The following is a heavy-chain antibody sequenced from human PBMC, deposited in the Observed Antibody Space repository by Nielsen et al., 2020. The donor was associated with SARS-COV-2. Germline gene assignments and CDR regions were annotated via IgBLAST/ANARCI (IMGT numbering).Heavy chain of an antibody. V-gene: IGHV4-59*01. CDR3: ARENYDVLTYFYDMDV. J-gene: IGHJ6*02. Sequence: SETLSLTCSVSGASISSSYWSWIRQSPGKGLEWIGHISYSGTTNYNPSLNSRVTISVDTSKNHFSLKLTSVTATDTAVYYCARENYDVLTYFYDMDVWGQGTTVTVSS. CDR1: GASISSSY. D-gene: IGHD3-9*01. CDR2: ISYSGTT.